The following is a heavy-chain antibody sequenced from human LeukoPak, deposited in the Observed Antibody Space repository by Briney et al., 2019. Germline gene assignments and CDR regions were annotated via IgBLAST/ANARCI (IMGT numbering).Heavy chain of an antibody. Sequence: PGGSLRLSCAASGFTFSGSAMHWVRQASGKGLEWVGRIRSKANSYATAYAASVKGRFTISRDDSKNTAYLQMNSLKTEDTAVYYCARRRDSGSLQHFDYWGQGTLVTVSS. V-gene: IGHV3-73*01. CDR2: IRSKANSYAT. CDR3: ARRRDSGSLQHFDY. J-gene: IGHJ4*02. CDR1: GFTFSGSA. D-gene: IGHD1-26*01.